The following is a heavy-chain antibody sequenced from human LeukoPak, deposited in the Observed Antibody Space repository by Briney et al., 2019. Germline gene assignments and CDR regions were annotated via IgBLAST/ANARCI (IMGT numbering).Heavy chain of an antibody. J-gene: IGHJ4*02. CDR1: GGSIGSGDYY. CDR3: AREHSRSSYFDY. CDR2: IYNSGGT. Sequence: SETLSLTCTVSGGSIGSGDYYWSWIRQHPGKGLEWIGYIYNSGGTYDNTSLKSRVTISVDTSKNQFSLKLSSVTAADTAVYYCAREHSRSSYFDYWGQGTLVTVSS. V-gene: IGHV4-31*03. D-gene: IGHD6-6*01.